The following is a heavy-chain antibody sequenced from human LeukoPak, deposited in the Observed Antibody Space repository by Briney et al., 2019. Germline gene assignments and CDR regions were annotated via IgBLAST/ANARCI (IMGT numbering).Heavy chain of an antibody. D-gene: IGHD6-13*01. Sequence: GGSLRLSCAASGFTFSSYDMHWVRQAPGKGPVWVSRINTDGNITTYADSVKGRFTISRDSAKNALYLQMNSLRAEDTAVYYCTRELSGSSSRHFDYWGQGTLVTVSS. V-gene: IGHV3-74*01. J-gene: IGHJ4*02. CDR3: TRELSGSSSRHFDY. CDR1: GFTFSSYD. CDR2: INTDGNIT.